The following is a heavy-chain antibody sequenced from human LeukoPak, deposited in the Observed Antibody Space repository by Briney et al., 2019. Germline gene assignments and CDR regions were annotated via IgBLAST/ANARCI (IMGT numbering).Heavy chain of an antibody. CDR1: GFTFHNYG. CDR3: ARSQYYYGSGSYVDY. V-gene: IGHV3-33*01. J-gene: IGHJ4*02. CDR2: IWADGRNH. D-gene: IGHD3-10*01. Sequence: TGGSLRLSCATSGFTFHNYGMHWVRQAPGKGLEWVAVIWADGRNHFYADSVKGRFTFSRDNSRNMLYLQMNSLKIEDTAVYYCARSQYYYGSGSYVDYWGQGTLVTVSS.